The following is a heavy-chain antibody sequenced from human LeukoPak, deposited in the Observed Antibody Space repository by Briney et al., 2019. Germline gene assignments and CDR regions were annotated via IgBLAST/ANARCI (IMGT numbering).Heavy chain of an antibody. J-gene: IGHJ4*02. D-gene: IGHD3-22*01. V-gene: IGHV3-7*01. CDR3: ARAPSAITMIVGEATGCEYYFDY. CDR2: IKQDGSEK. CDR1: GFTFSSYW. Sequence: GGSLRLSCAASGFTFSSYWMSWVRQAPGKGLEWVANIKQDGSEKYYVDSVKGRFTISRDNAKHSLYLQMNSLRAEDTAVYYCARAPSAITMIVGEATGCEYYFDYWGQGTLVTVSS.